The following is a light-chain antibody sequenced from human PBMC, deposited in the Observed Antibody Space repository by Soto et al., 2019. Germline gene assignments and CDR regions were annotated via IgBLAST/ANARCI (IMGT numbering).Light chain of an antibody. CDR2: DAS. J-gene: IGKJ1*01. CDR1: QSVSSSD. Sequence: SCRASQSVSSSDLAWYQQKPGQAPRLLMYDASSRATGIPDRFSVSGSGTDTTYAIGLLYPESFAADFRKHYGSPTRCFAQGTIVDI. V-gene: IGKV3-20*01. CDR3: KHYGSPTRC.